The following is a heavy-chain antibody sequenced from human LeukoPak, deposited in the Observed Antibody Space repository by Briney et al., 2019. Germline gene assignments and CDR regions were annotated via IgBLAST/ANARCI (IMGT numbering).Heavy chain of an antibody. V-gene: IGHV4-4*07. CDR3: ARDLPTFDYDFWSGYHNWFDP. CDR1: GGSISSYY. D-gene: IGHD3-3*01. J-gene: IGHJ5*02. Sequence: SETLSLTCTVSGGSISSYYWSWIRQPAGNGLEWIGRIYTSGSTNYNPSLKSRVTMSVDTSKNQFSLKLSSVTAADTAVYYCARDLPTFDYDFWSGYHNWFDPWGQGTLVTVSS. CDR2: IYTSGST.